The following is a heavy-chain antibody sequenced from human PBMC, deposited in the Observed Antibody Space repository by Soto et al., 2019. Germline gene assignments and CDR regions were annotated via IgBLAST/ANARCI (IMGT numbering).Heavy chain of an antibody. V-gene: IGHV1-18*01. CDR1: GYTFTSYG. Sequence: ASVKVSCKASGYTFTSYGISWVRQAPGQGLEWMGWISAYNGNTNYAQKLQGRVTMTTDTSTSTAYMELRSLRSDDTAVYYCSRSSPNDYITSYCSGGSCDLYYYYYMDVWGKGTTVTVSS. CDR3: SRSSPNDYITSYCSGGSCDLYYYYYMDV. CDR2: ISAYNGNT. J-gene: IGHJ6*03. D-gene: IGHD2-15*01.